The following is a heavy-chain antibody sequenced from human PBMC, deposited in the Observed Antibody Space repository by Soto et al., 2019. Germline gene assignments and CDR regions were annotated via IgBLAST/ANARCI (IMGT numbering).Heavy chain of an antibody. J-gene: IGHJ6*02. D-gene: IGHD3-10*01. CDR2: ISGSGGST. CDR1: GFTFSSYA. Sequence: EVQLLESGGGLVQPGGSLRLSCAASGFTFSSYAMSWVRQAPGKGLEWVSAISGSGGSTYYADSVKGRFTISRDNSKNTLYLQMNSLRAEDTAVYYCAKDRDYYGSGLTGGMDVWGQGTTVTVSS. CDR3: AKDRDYYGSGLTGGMDV. V-gene: IGHV3-23*01.